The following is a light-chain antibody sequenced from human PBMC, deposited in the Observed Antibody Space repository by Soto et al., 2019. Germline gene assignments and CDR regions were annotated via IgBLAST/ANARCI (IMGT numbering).Light chain of an antibody. CDR1: QTVTSSY. V-gene: IGKV3-20*01. CDR3: QQYDSSPRP. CDR2: GAS. Sequence: EIVLTQSPGTLSLSPGERAALSCRASQTVTSSYLAWYQQKPGQAPRLLIYGASSRATGIPDRFSGSGSGTDFTLTISRLEPEDFAVYYCQQYDSSPRPFGQGPKVDIK. J-gene: IGKJ1*01.